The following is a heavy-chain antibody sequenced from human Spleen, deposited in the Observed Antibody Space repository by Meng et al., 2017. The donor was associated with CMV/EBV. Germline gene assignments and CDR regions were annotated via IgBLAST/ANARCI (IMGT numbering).Heavy chain of an antibody. CDR2: ISWNSGSI. CDR1: GFTFDDYA. D-gene: IGHD1-26*01. Sequence: GGSLRLSCAASGFTFDDYAMHWVRQAPGKGLEWVSGISWNSGSIGYADSVKGRFTISRDNSKNTLYLQMNSLRAEDTAVYYCAKDFHYSGSYYDYWGQGTLVTVSS. V-gene: IGHV3-9*01. J-gene: IGHJ4*02. CDR3: AKDFHYSGSYYDY.